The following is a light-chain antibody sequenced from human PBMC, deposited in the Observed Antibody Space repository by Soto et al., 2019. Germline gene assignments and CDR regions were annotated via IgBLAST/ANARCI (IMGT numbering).Light chain of an antibody. CDR3: QQYAYWPET. Sequence: EIVFAQFPSPLSLSPGERATLSCRASQSVSSSYLAWYQQKPGQAPRLLIYGASSRATGIPDRFSGSGSGTNFTLAISSLQSEDFAVYYCQQYAYWPETFGQGTKGDIK. CDR2: GAS. J-gene: IGKJ1*01. V-gene: IGKV3-20*01. CDR1: QSVSSSY.